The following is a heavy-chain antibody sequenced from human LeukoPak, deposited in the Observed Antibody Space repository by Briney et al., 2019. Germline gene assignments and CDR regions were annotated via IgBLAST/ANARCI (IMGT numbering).Heavy chain of an antibody. Sequence: SETLSLTCTVSSGSVMSYYWSWIRQPPGQRLEWLGYIYSNGSTNFHPSIKSRLTITVDTSMSQVSLKLSSVTAADTAVYYCARSGGSNTATIRGYFYDNWGQGALVTVSS. CDR1: SGSVMSYY. V-gene: IGHV4-59*02. CDR2: IYSNGST. D-gene: IGHD5-18*01. CDR3: ARSGGSNTATIRGYFYDN. J-gene: IGHJ4*02.